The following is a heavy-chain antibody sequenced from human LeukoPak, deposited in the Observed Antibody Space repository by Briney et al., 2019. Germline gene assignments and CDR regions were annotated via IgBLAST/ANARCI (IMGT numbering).Heavy chain of an antibody. V-gene: IGHV4-31*11. CDR2: ISNSGTT. J-gene: IGHJ3*02. Sequence: SETLSLTCAVSGDSVTSGGYYWTWIRHHPGKGLEWIGYISNSGTTSYNPSLKSRVSMSVDTSDNQFSLRLTSVTAADTAVYYCARDVVVTSSPDAFDIWGQGTMVTVSS. CDR3: ARDVVVTSSPDAFDI. CDR1: GDSVTSGGYY. D-gene: IGHD2-21*02.